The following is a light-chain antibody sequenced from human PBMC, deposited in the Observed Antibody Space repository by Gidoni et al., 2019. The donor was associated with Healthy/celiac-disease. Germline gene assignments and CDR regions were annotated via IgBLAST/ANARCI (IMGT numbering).Light chain of an antibody. J-gene: IGKJ1*01. CDR3: QQSYSTQT. CDR1: QSISRY. Sequence: DIQISQSPSSLSASVGARVTITCRARQSISRYLNWYQKKRGKAPKLLIYAASSLQSGAPSRFSGSGSATDFTLTISSLQPEDFVTYYCQQSYSTQTFGQGTKVEIK. CDR2: AAS. V-gene: IGKV1-39*01.